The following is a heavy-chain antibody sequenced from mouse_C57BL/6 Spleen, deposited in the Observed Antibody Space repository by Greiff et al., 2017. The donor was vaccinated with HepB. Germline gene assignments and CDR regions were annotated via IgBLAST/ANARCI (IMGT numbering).Heavy chain of an antibody. CDR2: ISYSGST. J-gene: IGHJ4*01. V-gene: IGHV3-1*01. D-gene: IGHD1-1*02. CDR1: GYSITSGYD. Sequence: DVKLVESGPGMVKPSQSLSLTCTVTGYSITSGYDWHWIRHFPGNKLEWMGYISYSGSTNYNPSLKSRISITHDTSKNHFFLKLNSVTTEDTATYYCARDRGSGYAMDYWGQGTSVTVSS. CDR3: ARDRGSGYAMDY.